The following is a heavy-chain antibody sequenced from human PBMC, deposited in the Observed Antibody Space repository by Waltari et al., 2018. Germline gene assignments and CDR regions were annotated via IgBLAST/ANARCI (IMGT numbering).Heavy chain of an antibody. Sequence: ELQLEESGGGPVQPGGSLRLSCAASGFTLSSYWMHWVRQVPGKGRLGVSRIKSDRSSTTYADSVKGRFTISRDNAKDTLYLQMNSLRAEDTALYYCARDIGGYALDYWGQGTLVTVSS. CDR1: GFTLSSYW. CDR3: ARDIGGYALDY. CDR2: IKSDRSST. J-gene: IGHJ4*02. D-gene: IGHD5-18*01. V-gene: IGHV3-74*01.